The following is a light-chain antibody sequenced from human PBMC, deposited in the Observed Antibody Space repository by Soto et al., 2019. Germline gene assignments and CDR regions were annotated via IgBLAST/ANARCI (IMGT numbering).Light chain of an antibody. J-gene: IGLJ3*02. V-gene: IGLV1-44*01. CDR2: RHD. CDR1: RSNIGTNS. CDR3: ASWDDGLSGWV. Sequence: QSVLTQPPSASATPGQRVIISCSGSRSNIGTNSVSWYQQVPGMAPKLLIYRHDQRPSGVPYRVSGSKSGTAASLAISAVQSEDEADYYCASWDDGLSGWVFGGGTKLTVL.